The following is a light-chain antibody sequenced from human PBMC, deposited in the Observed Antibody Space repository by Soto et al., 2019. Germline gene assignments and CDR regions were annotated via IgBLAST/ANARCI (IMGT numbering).Light chain of an antibody. CDR3: SSYTSSSTRV. V-gene: IGLV2-14*01. CDR1: SSDVDGYNY. CDR2: EVS. J-gene: IGLJ3*02. Sequence: QSALIQPASVSGSPGQSITISCTGTSSDVDGYNYVSWYQQHPGKAPKLMIYEVSNRPSGVSNRFSGSKSGNTASLTISGLQAEDEADYYCSSYTSSSTRVFGGGTKLTVL.